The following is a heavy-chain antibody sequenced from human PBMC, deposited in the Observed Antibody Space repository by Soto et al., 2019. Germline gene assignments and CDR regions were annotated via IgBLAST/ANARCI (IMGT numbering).Heavy chain of an antibody. CDR1: GITFDDFA. D-gene: IGHD6-6*01. Sequence: EVQLVESGGGLVQPGRSLRLSCAASGITFDDFAMHWVRQAPGKGLEWVSGINWDGDFLDYADSVKGRLTISRDKAKNSLYLQMSSLRREDTALYFCALGSSSSLYRLNYWGQGTLVTVSS. CDR3: ALGSSSSLYRLNY. CDR2: INWDGDFL. J-gene: IGHJ4*02. V-gene: IGHV3-9*01.